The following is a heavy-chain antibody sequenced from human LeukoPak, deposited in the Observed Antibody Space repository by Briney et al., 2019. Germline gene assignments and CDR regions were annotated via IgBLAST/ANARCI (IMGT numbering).Heavy chain of an antibody. CDR2: IKSKTDGGTT. Sequence: GRSLRLSCAASGFTFSDYYMSWVRQAPGKGLEWVGRIKSKTDGGTTDYAAPVKGRFTISRDDSKNTPYLQMNSLKTEDTAVYYCTTESKVGATLYYFDYWGQGTLVTVSS. J-gene: IGHJ4*02. CDR1: GFTFSDYY. V-gene: IGHV3-15*01. D-gene: IGHD1-26*01. CDR3: TTESKVGATLYYFDY.